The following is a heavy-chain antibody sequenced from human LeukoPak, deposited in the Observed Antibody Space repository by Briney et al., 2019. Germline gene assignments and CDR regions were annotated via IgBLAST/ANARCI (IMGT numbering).Heavy chain of an antibody. CDR2: INPNSGGT. CDR3: ARDQGNRVDYYYYYGMDV. J-gene: IGHJ6*02. Sequence: ASVKVSCKASGYTFTVYYMHWVRQAPGQGLEWMGWINPNSGGTNYAQKFQGRVTMTRDTSISSAYMELSRLRSDDTALYYCARDQGNRVDYYYYYGMDVWGQGTTVTVSS. V-gene: IGHV1-2*02. D-gene: IGHD2-15*01. CDR1: GYTFTVYY.